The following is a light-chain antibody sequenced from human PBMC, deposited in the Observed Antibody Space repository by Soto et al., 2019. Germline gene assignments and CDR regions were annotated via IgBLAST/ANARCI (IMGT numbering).Light chain of an antibody. CDR3: SSYAGSNSFVV. CDR2: EFS. J-gene: IGLJ3*02. CDR1: SSDVGGYNF. Sequence: QSALTQPPSASGSPGQSVTISCTGTSSDVGGYNFVSWYQHHPGKAPKLMIYEFSKRPSGVPDRFSGSKSANTASLTVSGLQAEDEADYYCSSYAGSNSFVVFGGGTKLTVL. V-gene: IGLV2-8*01.